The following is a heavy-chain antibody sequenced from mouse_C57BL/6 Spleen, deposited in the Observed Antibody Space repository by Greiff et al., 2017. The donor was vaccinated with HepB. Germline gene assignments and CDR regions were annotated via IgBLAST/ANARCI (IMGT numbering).Heavy chain of an antibody. Sequence: EVQRVESGGDLVKPGGSLKLSCAASGFTFSSYGMSWVRQTPDKRLEWVATISSGGSYTYYPDSVKGRFTISRDNAKNTLYLQMSSLKSEDTAMYYCARQNWDCFDYWGQGTTLTVSS. D-gene: IGHD4-1*01. CDR3: ARQNWDCFDY. CDR1: GFTFSSYG. CDR2: ISSGGSYT. V-gene: IGHV5-6*01. J-gene: IGHJ2*01.